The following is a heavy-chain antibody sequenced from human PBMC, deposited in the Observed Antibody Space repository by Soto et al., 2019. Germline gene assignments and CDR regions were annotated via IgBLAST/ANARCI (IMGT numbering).Heavy chain of an antibody. CDR3: AKFRDTSGWYTAFDL. D-gene: IGHD6-19*01. J-gene: IGHJ3*01. V-gene: IGHV3-9*01. Sequence: EVQLVESGGGLVQPGRSLRLSCAASGFIFGDYAMHWVRQAPGKGLEWVSGISWNSGTVEYADSVKGRFTISRDNAKNSLYLQISRLTIEDTALYYCAKFRDTSGWYTAFDLWGQGTMVTVSS. CDR2: ISWNSGTV. CDR1: GFIFGDYA.